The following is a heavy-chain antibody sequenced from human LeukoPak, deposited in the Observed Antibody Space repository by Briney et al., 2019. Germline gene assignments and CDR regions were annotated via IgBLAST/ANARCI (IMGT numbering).Heavy chain of an antibody. D-gene: IGHD6-19*01. V-gene: IGHV3-7*05. CDR3: ATYGIGVAALDY. CDR1: RFTFSNYW. J-gene: IGHJ4*02. Sequence: PGRSVRLSCVVSRFTFSNYWMAWVRQAPGKGLEWVASINKDGSEKYYVDSVKGRFTISRDNAKNSLYLQMNSLRAEDTAVYYCATYGIGVAALDYWGQGTLVTVSS. CDR2: INKDGSEK.